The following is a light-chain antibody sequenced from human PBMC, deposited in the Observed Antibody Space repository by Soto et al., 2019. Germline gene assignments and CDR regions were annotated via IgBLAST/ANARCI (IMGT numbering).Light chain of an antibody. CDR1: GSDARTYNL. CDR2: EAS. J-gene: IGLJ6*01. Sequence: QSVLTQPASVSGSPGQSITISCTVTGSDARTYNLVSWYQQHPGKVPKLIIYEASKRPSGVSNRFSGSQPGNTASLTVSGLQAEEEADDYCCSYGCDKSYVFGCRSNVT. CDR3: CSYGCDKSYV. V-gene: IGLV2-23*01.